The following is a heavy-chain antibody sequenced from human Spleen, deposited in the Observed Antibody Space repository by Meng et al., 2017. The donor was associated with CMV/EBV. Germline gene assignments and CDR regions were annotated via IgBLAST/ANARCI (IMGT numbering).Heavy chain of an antibody. V-gene: IGHV3-23*01. D-gene: IGHD1-7*01. CDR2: ISGSGGST. J-gene: IGHJ6*02. CDR1: GFTFSSYA. Sequence: GESLKISCAASGFTFSSYAMSWVRQAPGKGLEWVSAISGSGGSTYYADSVKGRFTITRDNSKNTLYLQMNSLRAEDTAVYYCAKDLTRGYNWNYRYYYYGMDVWGQGTTVTVSS. CDR3: AKDLTRGYNWNYRYYYYGMDV.